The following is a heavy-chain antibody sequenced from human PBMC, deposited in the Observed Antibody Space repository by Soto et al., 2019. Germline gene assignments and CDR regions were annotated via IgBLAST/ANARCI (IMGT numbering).Heavy chain of an antibody. D-gene: IGHD3-3*01. CDR2: IYYSGST. V-gene: IGHV4-31*03. CDR3: AREGVGHYYDFWSGSNNWFDP. CDR1: GVSISSGGYY. J-gene: IGHJ5*02. Sequence: TLSLTCTVSGVSISSGGYYYNWIRQLPGKGLEWIGYIYYSGSTSYNPSLKSRVTISVDTSKNQFSLKLSSVTAADTAVYYCAREGVGHYYDFWSGSNNWFDPWGQGTLVTVSS.